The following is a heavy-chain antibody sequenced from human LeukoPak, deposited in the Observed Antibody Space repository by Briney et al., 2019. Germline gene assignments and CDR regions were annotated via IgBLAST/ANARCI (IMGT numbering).Heavy chain of an antibody. J-gene: IGHJ4*02. Sequence: GGSLRLSCAASGFTFSSYSMNWVRQAPGKGLEWVSSISSSSSYIYYADSVKGRFTISRDNSKNTLYLQMNSLRAEDTAVYYCARDPGQQQLVPDYWGQGTLVTVSS. D-gene: IGHD6-13*01. V-gene: IGHV3-21*01. CDR2: ISSSSSYI. CDR1: GFTFSSYS. CDR3: ARDPGQQQLVPDY.